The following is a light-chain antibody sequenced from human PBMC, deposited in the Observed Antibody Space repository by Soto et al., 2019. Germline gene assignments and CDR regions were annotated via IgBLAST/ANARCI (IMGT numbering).Light chain of an antibody. CDR1: QSNNSW. CDR3: QQYNSYSWT. J-gene: IGKJ1*01. V-gene: IGKV1-5*01. CDR2: DAS. Sequence: DIQMTQSPSTLPASVGDRVTITCRASQSNNSWLAWYQQKPGKAPKLLIYDASSLESGVPSRFSGSGSGTEFTLTISSLQPDDFATYYCQQYNSYSWTFGQGTKV.